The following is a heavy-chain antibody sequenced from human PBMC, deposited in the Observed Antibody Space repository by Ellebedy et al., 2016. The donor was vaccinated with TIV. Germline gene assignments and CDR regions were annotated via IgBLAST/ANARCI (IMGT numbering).Heavy chain of an antibody. D-gene: IGHD7-27*01. J-gene: IGHJ4*02. CDR3: AKNRKSGPESDFDY. CDR2: IKHDGIEK. Sequence: GESLKISCAASGFTFSNYWMSWVRQVPGKGLEWVANIKHDGIEKYHVDSVKGRFTISRDNSKNSLYLQMIRLRAEDTAVYYCAKNRKSGPESDFDYWGQGTLVTVSS. V-gene: IGHV3-7*03. CDR1: GFTFSNYW.